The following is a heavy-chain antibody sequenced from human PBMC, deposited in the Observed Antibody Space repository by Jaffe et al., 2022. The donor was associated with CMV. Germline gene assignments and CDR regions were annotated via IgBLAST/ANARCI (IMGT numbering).Heavy chain of an antibody. J-gene: IGHJ4*02. V-gene: IGHV3-9*01. CDR2: ISWNSGSI. Sequence: EVQLVESGGGLVQPGRSLRLSCAASGFTFDDYAMHWVRQAPGKGLEWVSGISWNSGSIGYADSVKGRFTISRDNAKNSLYLQMNSLRAEDTALYYCAKGDYGDYTQVPDYWGQGTLVTVSS. CDR1: GFTFDDYA. D-gene: IGHD4-17*01. CDR3: AKGDYGDYTQVPDY.